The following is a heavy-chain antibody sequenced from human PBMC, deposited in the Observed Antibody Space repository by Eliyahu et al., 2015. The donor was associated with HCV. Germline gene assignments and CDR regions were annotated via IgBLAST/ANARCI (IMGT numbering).Heavy chain of an antibody. Sequence: QLQLQESGPGLVKPSETLSLXCTVSGGSISSSSYYWGWIRQPPGKGLEWIGSIYYSGSTYYNPSLKSRVTISVDTSKNQFSLKLSSVTAADTAVYYCARPYQDTAMAYFDYWGQGTLVTVSS. J-gene: IGHJ4*02. CDR2: IYYSGST. CDR3: ARPYQDTAMAYFDY. CDR1: GGSISSSSYY. D-gene: IGHD5-18*01. V-gene: IGHV4-39*01.